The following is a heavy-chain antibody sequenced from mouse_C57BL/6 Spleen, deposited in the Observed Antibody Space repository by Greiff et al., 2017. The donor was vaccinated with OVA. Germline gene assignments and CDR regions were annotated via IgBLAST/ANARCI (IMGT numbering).Heavy chain of an antibody. D-gene: IGHD2-5*01. Sequence: VQLKESGPELVKPGASVKIPCKASGYTFTDYNMDWVKQSHGKSLEWIGDINPNNGGTIYNQKFKGKATLTVDKSSSTAYMELRSLTSEDTAVYYCARKGDYSNYEGYAMDYWGQGTSVTVSS. CDR3: ARKGDYSNYEGYAMDY. CDR2: INPNNGGT. J-gene: IGHJ4*01. CDR1: GYTFTDYN. V-gene: IGHV1-18*01.